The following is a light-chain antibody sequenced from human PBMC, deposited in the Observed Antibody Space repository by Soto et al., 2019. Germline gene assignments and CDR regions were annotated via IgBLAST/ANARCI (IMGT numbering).Light chain of an antibody. CDR3: QQYEKVGLT. J-gene: IGKJ4*01. CDR2: AGS. CDR1: QDITNY. V-gene: IGKV1-33*01. Sequence: DIQMTQSPSSLSASVGDRVTITCQASQDITNYLNWYQQKPGEAPKLLISAGSNLETGVPSRFSGSGSGTHFTFTISSLQPEDFATYHCQQYEKVGLTFGGGTKVEIK.